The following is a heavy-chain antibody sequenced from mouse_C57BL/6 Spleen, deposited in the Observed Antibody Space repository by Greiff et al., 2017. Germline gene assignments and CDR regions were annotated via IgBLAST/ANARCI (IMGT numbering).Heavy chain of an antibody. J-gene: IGHJ4*01. D-gene: IGHD3-3*01. V-gene: IGHV1-81*01. Sequence: QVQLQQSGAELARPGASVKLSCKASGYTFTSYGISWVKQRTGQGLEWIGEIYPRSGNTYYNEKFKGKGTLTADKSSSTAYMELRSLTSEDSAVYFCARSLDYYAMDYWGQGTSVTVSS. CDR2: IYPRSGNT. CDR1: GYTFTSYG. CDR3: ARSLDYYAMDY.